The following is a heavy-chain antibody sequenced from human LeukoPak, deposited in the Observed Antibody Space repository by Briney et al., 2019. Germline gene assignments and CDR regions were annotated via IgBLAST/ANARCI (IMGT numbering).Heavy chain of an antibody. CDR1: GLTFSRAW. CDR2: IKEDGSEK. J-gene: IGHJ2*01. Sequence: PGGSLRLSCAASGLTFSRAWMGWVRQAPGKGLEWVANIKEDGSEKYDVDSVKGRFTISRDNTKNSLYLQMNSLRAEDMALYLCATLRWYGSAWNWYFDLWGRGTLVTVSS. V-gene: IGHV3-7*01. CDR3: ATLRWYGSAWNWYFDL. D-gene: IGHD6-25*01.